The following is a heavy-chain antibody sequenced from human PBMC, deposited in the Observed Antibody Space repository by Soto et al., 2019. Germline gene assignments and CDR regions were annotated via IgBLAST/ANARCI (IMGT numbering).Heavy chain of an antibody. CDR1: GFTFSDYA. Sequence: GGSLRLSCVASGFTFSDYAMAWVRQSPGKGLEWVSSISGSGGSTYYADSVKGRFTISRDNSKNTVFLQMNSLRAEDTAVYYCAKDHGMDVWGQRATLTVSS. V-gene: IGHV3-23*01. CDR2: ISGSGGST. J-gene: IGHJ6*02. CDR3: AKDHGMDV.